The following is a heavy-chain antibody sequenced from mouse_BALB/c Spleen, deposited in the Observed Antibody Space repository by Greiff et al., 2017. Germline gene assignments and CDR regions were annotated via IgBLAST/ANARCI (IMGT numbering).Heavy chain of an antibody. CDR3: ARNNYRYDSYFDY. J-gene: IGHJ2*01. V-gene: IGHV2-2*02. CDR1: GFSLTSYG. D-gene: IGHD2-14*01. CDR2: IWSGGST. Sequence: VKLMESGPGLVQPSQSLSITCTVSGFSLTSYGVHWVRQSPGKGLEWLGVIWSGGSTDYNAAFISRLSISKDNSKSQVFFKMNSLQANDTAIYYCARNNYRYDSYFDYWGQGTTLTVSS.